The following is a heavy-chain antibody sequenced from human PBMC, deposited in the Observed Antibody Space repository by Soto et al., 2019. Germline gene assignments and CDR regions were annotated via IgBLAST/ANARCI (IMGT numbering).Heavy chain of an antibody. J-gene: IGHJ4*02. D-gene: IGHD3-22*01. Sequence: GGSLRLACAGSGFPFINTCMSWVRQAPGQGLEWVSAITGNGDTTYYADSVKGRSTISRDNSKSRLYLQGNSLRAEDTAVYYCAKIDGYCDYCGEVTLVNVSS. V-gene: IGHV3-23*01. CDR2: ITGNGDTT. CDR1: GFPFINTC. CDR3: AKIDGYCDY.